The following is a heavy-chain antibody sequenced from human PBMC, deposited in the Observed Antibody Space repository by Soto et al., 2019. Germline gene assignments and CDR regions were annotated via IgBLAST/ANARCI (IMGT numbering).Heavy chain of an antibody. CDR3: ARQGADYGDAFDI. CDR1: GGSISSGDYY. Sequence: PSETLSLTCTVSGGSISSGDYYWSWIRQPPGKGLEWIGYIYYSGSTYYNPSLKSRVTISVDTSKNQFSLKLSSVTAADTAVYYCARQGADYGDAFDIWGQGTMVTVSS. J-gene: IGHJ3*02. D-gene: IGHD4-17*01. V-gene: IGHV4-30-4*01. CDR2: IYYSGST.